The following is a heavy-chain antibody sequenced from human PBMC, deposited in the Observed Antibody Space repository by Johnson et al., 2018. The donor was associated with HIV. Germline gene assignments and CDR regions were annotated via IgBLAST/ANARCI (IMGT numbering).Heavy chain of an antibody. CDR3: AGRSSAWYEDAFDI. CDR2: IYSGDRT. V-gene: IGHV3-66*01. J-gene: IGHJ3*02. CDR1: GFTVSSNY. Sequence: EVQLVESGGGLVKPGGSLRLSCAASGFTVSSNYMSWVRQAPGKGLEWVSVIYSGDRTYSAVSVKGRFTISRDSSKNTLFLQMNSLRVEDTAIYYCAGRSSAWYEDAFDIWGQGTMVTVSS. D-gene: IGHD6-19*01.